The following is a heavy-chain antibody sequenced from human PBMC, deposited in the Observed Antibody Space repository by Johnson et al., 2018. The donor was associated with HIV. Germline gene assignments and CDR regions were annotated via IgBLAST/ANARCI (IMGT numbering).Heavy chain of an antibody. D-gene: IGHD3-16*01. CDR2: VWYDGGNK. CDR1: GFTFSNYG. CDR3: AKDRTSWGFDAFDL. Sequence: QVQLVESGGGVVQPGRSLRVSCVASGFTFSNYGMHWVRQAPGKGLEWVALVWYDGGNKYYADSVKGRFTIFRDNSENTLYLQMNSLRAEDTAVYFCAKDRTSWGFDAFDLWGQGTMVTVSS. J-gene: IGHJ3*01. V-gene: IGHV3-33*06.